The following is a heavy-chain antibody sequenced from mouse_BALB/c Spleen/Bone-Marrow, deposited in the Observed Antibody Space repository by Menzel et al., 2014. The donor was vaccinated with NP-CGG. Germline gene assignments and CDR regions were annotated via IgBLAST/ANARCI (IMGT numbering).Heavy chain of an antibody. D-gene: IGHD2-1*01. CDR1: GYTFTSYW. Sequence: QVTLKESGAELVKPGASVKLSCKASGYTFTSYWMHWVKQRPGQGLEWIGEINPSNGRTNYNEKFKSKATLTVDKSSSTAYMQLSSLTSEDSAVYYRASYYGNYAYWGQGTLVTVSA. J-gene: IGHJ3*01. V-gene: IGHV1S81*02. CDR2: INPSNGRT. CDR3: ASYYGNYAY.